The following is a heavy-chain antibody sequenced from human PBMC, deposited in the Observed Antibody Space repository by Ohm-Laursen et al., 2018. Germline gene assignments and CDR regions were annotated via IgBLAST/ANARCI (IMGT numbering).Heavy chain of an antibody. J-gene: IGHJ4*02. CDR3: ARRIAVAGALDY. D-gene: IGHD6-19*01. CDR1: GFTFSSYG. V-gene: IGHV3-30*03. CDR2: ISYDGSNK. Sequence: SLRLSCAASGFTFSSYGMHWVRQAPGKGLEWVAVISYDGSNKYYADSVKGRFTISRDNSKNTLYLQMSSLRAEDTAVYYCARRIAVAGALDYWGQGTLVTVSS.